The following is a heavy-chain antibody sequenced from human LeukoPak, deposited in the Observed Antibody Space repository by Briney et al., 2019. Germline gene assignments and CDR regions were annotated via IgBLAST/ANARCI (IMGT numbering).Heavy chain of an antibody. Sequence: PGRSLRLSCAASGFTFSSYGMHWVRQAPGKGLEWVAVISYGGSNKYYADSVKGRFTISRDNSKNTLYLQMNSLRAEDTAVYYCAKVTAARSYYYYGMDVWGQGTTVTVSS. J-gene: IGHJ6*02. CDR3: AKVTAARSYYYYGMDV. CDR1: GFTFSSYG. V-gene: IGHV3-30*18. D-gene: IGHD6-6*01. CDR2: ISYGGSNK.